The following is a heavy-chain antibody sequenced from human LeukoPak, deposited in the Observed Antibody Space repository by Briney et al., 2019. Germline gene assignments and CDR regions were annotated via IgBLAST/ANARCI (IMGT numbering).Heavy chain of an antibody. D-gene: IGHD1-1*01. Sequence: GGSLRLSCAASGFIFSNFGMHWVCQAPGKGLEWVAVIAYDGRNKYYGDAVKGRFTISRDNSKNTVHLQMSSLRAEDTAMYFCAKDETRTTREPGGPFDYWGQGILVTVSS. J-gene: IGHJ4*02. CDR1: GFIFSNFG. V-gene: IGHV3-30*18. CDR2: IAYDGRNK. CDR3: AKDETRTTREPGGPFDY.